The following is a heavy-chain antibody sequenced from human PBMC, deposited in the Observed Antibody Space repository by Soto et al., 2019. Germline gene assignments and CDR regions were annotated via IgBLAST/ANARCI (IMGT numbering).Heavy chain of an antibody. CDR2: INHSGST. D-gene: IGHD3-10*01. CDR3: ARARGYYYGSGSYYYPHWFDP. Sequence: SYTLSLTCAIDGGSFSVYYGSWILQPPGKGLEWIGEINHSGSTNYNPSLKSRVTISVDTSKNQFSLKLSSVTAADTAVYYCARARGYYYGSGSYYYPHWFDPWGQGTLVTVS. CDR1: GGSFSVYY. J-gene: IGHJ5*02. V-gene: IGHV4-34*01.